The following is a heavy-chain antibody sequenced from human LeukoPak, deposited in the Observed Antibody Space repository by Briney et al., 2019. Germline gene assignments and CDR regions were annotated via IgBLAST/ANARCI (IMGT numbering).Heavy chain of an antibody. CDR3: AKARGSYRYCPVY. Sequence: GGSLRLSCAASGFTFSSYAMSWVRQAPGKGLEWVSAISGSGGSTYYADSVKGRFTISRDNSKNTLYLQMNSLKAEDTAVYYCAKARGSYRYCPVYWGQGTLVTVSS. J-gene: IGHJ4*02. CDR2: ISGSGGST. CDR1: GFTFSSYA. D-gene: IGHD3-16*02. V-gene: IGHV3-23*01.